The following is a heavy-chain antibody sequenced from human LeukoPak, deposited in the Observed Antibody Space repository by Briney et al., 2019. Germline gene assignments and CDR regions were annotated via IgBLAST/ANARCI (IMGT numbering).Heavy chain of an antibody. CDR3: ARAGYSSSWSPKPFQH. CDR1: GGSFSGYY. V-gene: IGHV4-34*01. Sequence: SETLSLTCAVYGGSFSGYYWSWIRQPPGKGLEWIGSIYYSGSTYYNPSLKSRVTISVDTSKNQFSLKLSSVTAADTAVYYCARAGYSSSWSPKPFQHWGQGTLVTVSS. J-gene: IGHJ1*01. D-gene: IGHD6-13*01. CDR2: IYYSGST.